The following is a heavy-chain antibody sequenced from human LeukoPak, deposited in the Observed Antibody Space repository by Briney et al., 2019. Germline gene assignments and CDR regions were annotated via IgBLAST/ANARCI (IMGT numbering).Heavy chain of an antibody. CDR1: GGSISSYY. CDR2: IYHSGST. V-gene: IGHV4-59*01. Sequence: PSETLSLTCTVSGGSISSYYWSWIRQPPGKGLEWIGYIYHSGSTNYNPSLKSRVTISVDTSKNQFSLKLSSVTAADTAVYYCARVLEMATIIDYWGQGTLVTVSS. CDR3: ARVLEMATIIDY. J-gene: IGHJ4*02. D-gene: IGHD5-24*01.